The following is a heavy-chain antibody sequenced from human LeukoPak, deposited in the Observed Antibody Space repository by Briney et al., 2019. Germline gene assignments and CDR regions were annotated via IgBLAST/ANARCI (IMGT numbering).Heavy chain of an antibody. CDR3: ARGRGAMVRGVDAFDI. J-gene: IGHJ3*02. CDR1: GGSFSGYY. D-gene: IGHD3-10*01. V-gene: IGHV4-34*01. Sequence: QSSETLSLTCAVYGGSFSGYYWSWIRQPPGKGLEWIGEINHNGSTNYNPSLKSRVTISVDTSKNQFSLKLSSVTAADTAVYYCARGRGAMVRGVDAFDIWGQGTMVTVSS. CDR2: INHNGST.